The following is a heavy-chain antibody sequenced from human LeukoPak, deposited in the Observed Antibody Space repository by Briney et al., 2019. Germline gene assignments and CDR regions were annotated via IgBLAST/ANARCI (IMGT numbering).Heavy chain of an antibody. V-gene: IGHV3-21*01. CDR3: ARDLPPLYCSSTSCYGDYYYGMDV. J-gene: IGHJ6*02. Sequence: GGSLRLSCAASGFTFSSYSMNWVRQAPGKGLEWVSSISSSSSYIYYADSVKGRFTISRDNAKNSLYLQMNSLRAEDTAVYYCARDLPPLYCSSTSCYGDYYYGMDVWGQGTTVTVSS. D-gene: IGHD2-2*01. CDR1: GFTFSSYS. CDR2: ISSSSSYI.